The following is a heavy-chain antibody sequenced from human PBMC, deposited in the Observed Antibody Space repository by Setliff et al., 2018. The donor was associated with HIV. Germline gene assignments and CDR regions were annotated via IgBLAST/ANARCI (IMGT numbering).Heavy chain of an antibody. Sequence: KSSETLSLTCTVSGDSIKGPWWWSWIRQPPGKGLEWIGNVYHTGSTYYNPSLKSRVTISVDTSKNQFSLKLSSATAADTAVYYCARRLQFLEFLHGVGGLDVWGQGTTVTVSS. CDR3: ARRLQFLEFLHGVGGLDV. V-gene: IGHV4-38-2*02. D-gene: IGHD3-3*01. CDR1: GDSIKGPWW. J-gene: IGHJ6*02. CDR2: VYHTGST.